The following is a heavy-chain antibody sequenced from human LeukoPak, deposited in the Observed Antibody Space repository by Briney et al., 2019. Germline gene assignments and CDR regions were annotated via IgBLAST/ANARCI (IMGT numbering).Heavy chain of an antibody. D-gene: IGHD5-18*01. CDR1: GGSISGYY. V-gene: IGHV4-59*01. CDR3: ARRTRRGYSYGPPNY. J-gene: IGHJ4*02. Sequence: SETLSLTCTVSGGSISGYYWSWIRQPPGKGLEWIGYIYYSGSTNYNPSLKSRVTISVDTSKNQFSLKLSSVTAADTAVYYCARRTRRGYSYGPPNYWGQGTLVTVSS. CDR2: IYYSGST.